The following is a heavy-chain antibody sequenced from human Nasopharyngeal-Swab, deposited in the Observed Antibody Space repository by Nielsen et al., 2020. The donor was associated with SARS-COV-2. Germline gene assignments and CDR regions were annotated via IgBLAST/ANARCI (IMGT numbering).Heavy chain of an antibody. CDR3: ARDGGAVAGPDY. V-gene: IGHV1-3*01. J-gene: IGHJ4*02. CDR2: INAGNGNT. Sequence: ASVKVSCKASGYTFTSYATHWVRQAPGQRLEWMGWINAGNGNTKYSQKFQGRVTITRDTSASTAYMELSSLRSEDTAVYYCARDGGAVAGPDYWGQGTLVTVSS. D-gene: IGHD6-19*01. CDR1: GYTFTSYA.